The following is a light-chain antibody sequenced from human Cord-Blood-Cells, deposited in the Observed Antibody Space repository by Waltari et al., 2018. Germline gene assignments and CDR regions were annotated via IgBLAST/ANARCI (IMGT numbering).Light chain of an antibody. V-gene: IGLV3-1*01. Sequence: SYELTQPPSVSVSTGQTASITCAGDKLGDKYACWYQQKPGQSPVLVIYQDSKRPSGSPERFSGSNSGNTATLTISGTQAMDEADYYCQAWDSSVVFGGGTKLTVL. CDR1: KLGDKY. CDR3: QAWDSSVV. J-gene: IGLJ2*01. CDR2: QDS.